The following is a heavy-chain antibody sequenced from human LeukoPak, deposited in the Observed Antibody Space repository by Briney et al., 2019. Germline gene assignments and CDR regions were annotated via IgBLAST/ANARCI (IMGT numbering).Heavy chain of an antibody. Sequence: SETLSLTCTVSGGSIGSYYWSWIRQPAGKGLEWIGRIYTSGTPNYNPSLKSRVTMSLDTSKNQFSLKLSSVTAADTAVYYCARDRMDPNWFDPWGQGTLVTVSS. V-gene: IGHV4-4*07. J-gene: IGHJ5*02. CDR1: GGSIGSYY. CDR3: ARDRMDPNWFDP. D-gene: IGHD2-2*03. CDR2: IYTSGTP.